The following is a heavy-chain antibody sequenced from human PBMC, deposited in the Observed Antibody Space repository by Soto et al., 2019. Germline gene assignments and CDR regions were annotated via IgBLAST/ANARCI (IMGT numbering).Heavy chain of an antibody. Sequence: GESLKIPCKGSGYGFSIHWVAWLRQMPGKGPEWVGIIYPGNSNTMYSPSFQGQVTISADTALSTTYRQWYTLKPRDTAIYFCASESHCDGCNCPMCVFDMWGQGTMVTVSS. J-gene: IGHJ3*02. D-gene: IGHD2-15*01. CDR2: IYPGNSNT. V-gene: IGHV5-51*01. CDR3: ASESHCDGCNCPMCVFDM. CDR1: GYGFSIHW.